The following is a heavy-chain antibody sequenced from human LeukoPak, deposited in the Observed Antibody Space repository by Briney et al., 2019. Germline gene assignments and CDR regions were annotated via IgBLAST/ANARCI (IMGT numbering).Heavy chain of an antibody. J-gene: IGHJ4*02. V-gene: IGHV3-48*04. Sequence: PGGSLRLSCAASGFTFSSYWMSWVRQAPGKGLEWVSYISSSGSTIYYADSVKGRFTISRDNAKNSLYLQMNSLRAEDTAVYYCARDPMATTYFDYWGQGTLVTVSS. CDR2: ISSSGSTI. CDR3: ARDPMATTYFDY. CDR1: GFTFSSYW. D-gene: IGHD5-24*01.